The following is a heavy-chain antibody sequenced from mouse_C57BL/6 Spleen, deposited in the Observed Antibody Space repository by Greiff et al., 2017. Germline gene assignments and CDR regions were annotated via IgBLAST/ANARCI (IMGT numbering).Heavy chain of an antibody. CDR3: ARGGYGKGASMDY. CDR1: GYTFTSYW. D-gene: IGHD1-1*01. J-gene: IGHJ4*01. Sequence: QVQLQQPGTELVKPGASVKPSCKASGYTFTSYWMHWVKQRPGQGLEWIGNINPSNGGTNYNEKFKSKATLTVDKSSSTAYMQLSSLTSEDSAVYYCARGGYGKGASMDYWGQGTSVTVSS. CDR2: INPSNGGT. V-gene: IGHV1-53*01.